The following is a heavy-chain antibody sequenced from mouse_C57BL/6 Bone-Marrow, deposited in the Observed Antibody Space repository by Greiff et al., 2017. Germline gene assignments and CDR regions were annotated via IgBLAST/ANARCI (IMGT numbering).Heavy chain of an antibody. J-gene: IGHJ1*03. V-gene: IGHV1-55*01. D-gene: IGHD2-10*01. Sequence: QVQLQQPGAELVKPGASVKMSCKASGYTFTSYWITWVKQRPGQGLEWIGDIYPGSGSTNYNEKLKSKATLTVDKSSSTAYMQLSSLTSEDSAVYYCATTYSRWYFDVWGTGTTVTVSS. CDR2: IYPGSGST. CDR3: ATTYSRWYFDV. CDR1: GYTFTSYW.